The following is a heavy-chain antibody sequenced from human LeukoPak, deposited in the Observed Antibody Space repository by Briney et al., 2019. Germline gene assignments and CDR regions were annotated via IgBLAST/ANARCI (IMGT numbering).Heavy chain of an antibody. CDR3: ARDVDAGDY. D-gene: IGHD2-21*01. V-gene: IGHV3-48*01. CDR1: GFTFSSYS. CDR2: ISSSGSTI. J-gene: IGHJ4*02. Sequence: GGSLRLSCAASGFTFSSYSMNWVRQAPGKGLEWVSYISSSGSTIYCADSVKGRFTISRDNAKNSLYLQMNSLRAEDTAVYYCARDVDAGDYWGQGTLVTVSS.